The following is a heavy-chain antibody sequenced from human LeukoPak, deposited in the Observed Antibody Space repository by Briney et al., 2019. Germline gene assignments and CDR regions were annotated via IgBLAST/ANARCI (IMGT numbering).Heavy chain of an antibody. Sequence: GGSLRLSCAASGFTFSGFWMNWVRQAPGEGLEWVANINEDGSEKNYVDSVKGRFTISRDNAKNSLYPQMNSLRADDTAVYYCRKGHYSDYHSWGQGTLVTVSS. D-gene: IGHD4-11*01. CDR1: GFTFSGFW. J-gene: IGHJ4*02. CDR2: INEDGSEK. V-gene: IGHV3-7*01. CDR3: RKGHYSDYHS.